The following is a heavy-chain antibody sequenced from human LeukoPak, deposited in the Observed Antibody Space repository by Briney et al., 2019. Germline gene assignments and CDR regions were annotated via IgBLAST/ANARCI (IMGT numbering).Heavy chain of an antibody. CDR2: ISSDGSST. Sequence: PGGSLRLSCAASGFTFSSYWMHWVRQAPGKGLVWVSRISSDGSSTSYADSVKGRFTISIDNAKNTLYLQMNSLRAEDTAVYYCASINYGGNSWFGYYYYGMDVWGQGTTVTVSS. CDR3: ASINYGGNSWFGYYYYGMDV. J-gene: IGHJ6*02. V-gene: IGHV3-74*01. D-gene: IGHD4-23*01. CDR1: GFTFSSYW.